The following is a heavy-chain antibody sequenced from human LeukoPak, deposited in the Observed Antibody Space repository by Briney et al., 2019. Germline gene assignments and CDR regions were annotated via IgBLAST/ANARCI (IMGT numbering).Heavy chain of an antibody. Sequence: PGGSLRLSCAASGFTFSSYGMHWVRQAPGKGLEWVAVISYDGSNKYYADSVKGRFTISRDNSKNTLYLQMNSLRAEDTAVYYCVKKGDIVVVPAASEPFDYWGQGTLVTVSS. CDR1: GFTFSSYG. CDR2: ISYDGSNK. J-gene: IGHJ4*02. D-gene: IGHD2-2*01. CDR3: VKKGDIVVVPAASEPFDY. V-gene: IGHV3-30*18.